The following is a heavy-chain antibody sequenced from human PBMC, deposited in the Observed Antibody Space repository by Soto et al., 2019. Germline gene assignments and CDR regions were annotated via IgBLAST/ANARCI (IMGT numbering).Heavy chain of an antibody. CDR3: ARAGDYDSSGYYSTIDY. CDR2: GSNE. V-gene: IGHV3-30-3*01. D-gene: IGHD3-22*01. J-gene: IGHJ4*02. Sequence: VQLVESGGGVVQPGRSLRLSCAASGFTFSSYAMHWVRQAPGKGLEWLAIGSNEYYGDSVKGRFTISRDNSKKTVYLQMNSLRAEDTAVYYCARAGDYDSSGYYSTIDYWGQGTLVTVSS. CDR1: GFTFSSYA.